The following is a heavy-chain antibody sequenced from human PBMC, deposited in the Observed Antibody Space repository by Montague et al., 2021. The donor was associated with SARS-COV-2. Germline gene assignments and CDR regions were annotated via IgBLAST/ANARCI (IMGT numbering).Heavy chain of an antibody. Sequence: SLRLSCAASGLSDGNSNMHWVRQAPGKGLEWVAVFSFVGSNRYYADSVKGRFTISRDDSENKLHLQMNSLRPEDTAVYYCANWENWGQGTLVIVSS. CDR1: GLSDGNSN. V-gene: IGHV3-30*18. CDR3: ANWEN. CDR2: FSFVGSNR. J-gene: IGHJ4*02. D-gene: IGHD1-26*01.